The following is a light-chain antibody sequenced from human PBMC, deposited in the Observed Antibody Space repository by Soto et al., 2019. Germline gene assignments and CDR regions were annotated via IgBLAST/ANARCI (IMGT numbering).Light chain of an antibody. CDR3: QSYDSDFVV. J-gene: IGLJ2*01. Sequence: NFMLTQPHSVSESPGKTLSISCTRSSGSIANNDVQWYQQRPGSAPTTVIYENNQRLSGVPDRFSGSTDGSSNSASLTISGLQTEDEADYYWQSYDSDFVVFGGGTKLTVL. V-gene: IGLV6-57*04. CDR1: SGSIANND. CDR2: ENN.